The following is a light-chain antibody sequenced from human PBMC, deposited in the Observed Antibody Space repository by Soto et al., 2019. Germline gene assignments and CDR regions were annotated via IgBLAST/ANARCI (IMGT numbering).Light chain of an antibody. CDR3: QQLISYPVT. V-gene: IGKV1-9*01. CDR2: AAS. CDR1: QGISSY. Sequence: DIRLTQSPSFLSASVGDRVTITSRASQGISSYLAWYEQKTGKAPKLLIYAASTLQRGATSRFSGGASGTECTLTISSLQREDFATYFCQQLISYPVTFGGGTKGEIK. J-gene: IGKJ4*01.